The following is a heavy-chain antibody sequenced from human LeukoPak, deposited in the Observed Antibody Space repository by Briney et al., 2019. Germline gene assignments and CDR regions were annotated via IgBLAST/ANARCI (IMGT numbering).Heavy chain of an antibody. Sequence: GGSLRLSCAASGFTFSSYGMHWVRQAPGKGLEWVAYIQYDGSNKYYADSVKGRFTISRDNSKSTLYLQMNSLRAEDTAVYYCAKGYSSTSTDPYDYWGQATLVTVSS. D-gene: IGHD6-13*01. V-gene: IGHV3-30*02. J-gene: IGHJ4*02. CDR3: AKGYSSTSTDPYDY. CDR1: GFTFSSYG. CDR2: IQYDGSNK.